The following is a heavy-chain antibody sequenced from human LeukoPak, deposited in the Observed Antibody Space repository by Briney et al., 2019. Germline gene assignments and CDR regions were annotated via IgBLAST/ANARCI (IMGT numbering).Heavy chain of an antibody. CDR1: GGSISSYY. Sequence: PSETLSLTCTVSGGSISSYYWSWIRQPPGKGLEWIGYIYYSGSTNYNPSLKSRVTISVDTSKNQFSLKLSSVTAADTAVYYCAGTSQTYYDILTGYYNVIFDYSGPRTLVTVSS. CDR2: IYYSGST. D-gene: IGHD3-9*01. CDR3: AGTSQTYYDILTGYYNVIFDY. J-gene: IGHJ4*02. V-gene: IGHV4-59*08.